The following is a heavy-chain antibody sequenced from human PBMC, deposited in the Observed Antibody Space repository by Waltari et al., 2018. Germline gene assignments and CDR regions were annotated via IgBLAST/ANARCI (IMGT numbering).Heavy chain of an antibody. Sequence: EVQLVESGGGLVQPGGSLVLCCACSGFRLKGYSMSWVRQAPGKGLEWVSYISTSTSTYYADSVKGRFTISRDNAKNSLYLQMNSLRDEDTAVYYCARDRGGSGSYPKDAFDSWGQGTLVSVSS. D-gene: IGHD3-10*01. CDR1: GFRLKGYS. V-gene: IGHV3-48*02. CDR3: ARDRGGSGSYPKDAFDS. J-gene: IGHJ4*02. CDR2: ISTSTST.